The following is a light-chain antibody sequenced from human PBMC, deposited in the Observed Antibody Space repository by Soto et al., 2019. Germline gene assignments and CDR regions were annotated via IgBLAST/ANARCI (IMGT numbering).Light chain of an antibody. CDR2: GAS. J-gene: IGKJ3*01. Sequence: IQLTQSPSSLSASVGDRVTISCRASQGIANFLAWYQQTPGKAPKLLIYGASTLQSGVPSRFSGSGSGTDFTLTISSLQPEDFATYYCQQLNSVPITFGPGTKVDIK. CDR3: QQLNSVPIT. V-gene: IGKV1-9*01. CDR1: QGIANF.